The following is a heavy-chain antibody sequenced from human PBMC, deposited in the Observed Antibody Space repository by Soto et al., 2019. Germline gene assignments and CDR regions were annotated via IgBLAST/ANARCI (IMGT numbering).Heavy chain of an antibody. D-gene: IGHD1-1*01. CDR3: ARFSHNWNDPARVFDY. J-gene: IGHJ4*02. CDR2: IYYSGST. CDR1: GGSISSSSYY. Sequence: SETLSLTCTVSGGSISSSSYYWGWIRQPPGKGLEWIGSIYYSGSTYYDPALKSRVTISVDTSKNQFTLKLSSVTAADTAVYYGARFSHNWNDPARVFDYWGQGTLVTVSS. V-gene: IGHV4-39*01.